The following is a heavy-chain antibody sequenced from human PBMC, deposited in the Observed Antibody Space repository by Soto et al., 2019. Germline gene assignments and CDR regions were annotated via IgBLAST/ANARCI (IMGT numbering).Heavy chain of an antibody. Sequence: ASVKVSCKASGYTFTGYYMHWVRQAPGQGLEWMGWINPNSGGTNYAQKFQGRVTITADKSTSTAYMELSSLRSEDTAVYYCAGLLWFGELLSGAFDIWGQGTMVTVSS. CDR3: AGLLWFGELLSGAFDI. CDR2: INPNSGGT. V-gene: IGHV1-2*02. D-gene: IGHD3-10*01. J-gene: IGHJ3*02. CDR1: GYTFTGYY.